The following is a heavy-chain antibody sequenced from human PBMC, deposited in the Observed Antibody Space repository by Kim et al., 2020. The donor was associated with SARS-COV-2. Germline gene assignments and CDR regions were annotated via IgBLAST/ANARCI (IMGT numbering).Heavy chain of an antibody. Sequence: KGRFTIAIDNTNNTLYLQMNSLRAEDTAVYYCAKMDMVRGVIITPDYFDYWGQGTLVTVSS. D-gene: IGHD3-10*01. J-gene: IGHJ4*02. CDR3: AKMDMVRGVIITPDYFDY. V-gene: IGHV3-23*01.